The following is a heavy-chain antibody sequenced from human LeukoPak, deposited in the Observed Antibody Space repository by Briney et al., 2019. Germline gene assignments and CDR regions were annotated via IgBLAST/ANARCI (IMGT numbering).Heavy chain of an antibody. J-gene: IGHJ5*02. CDR1: GYTFTSYY. CDR2: TNPSGGST. Sequence: ASVKVSCKASGYTFTSYYMHWVRQAPGQGLEWMGITNPSGGSTSYAQKFQGRVTMTRDTSTSTVYMELSSLRSEDTAVYYCARVLVGYNWFDPWGQGTLVTVSS. D-gene: IGHD2-8*02. CDR3: ARVLVGYNWFDP. V-gene: IGHV1-46*01.